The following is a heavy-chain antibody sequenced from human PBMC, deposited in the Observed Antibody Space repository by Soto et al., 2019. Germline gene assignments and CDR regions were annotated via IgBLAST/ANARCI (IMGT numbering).Heavy chain of an antibody. CDR2: ISAYNGNT. J-gene: IGHJ6*02. V-gene: IGHV1-18*01. CDR1: GYTFTSYG. D-gene: IGHD5-18*01. CDR3: AIRESDTAMVTSHYYYGMDV. Sequence: EASVKVSCKASGYTFTSYGISWVRQAPGQGLEWMGWISAYNGNTNYAQKIQGRVTMTTDTYTSTVYMELRSLISDDTAVYYCAIRESDTAMVTSHYYYGMDVWGQGTTVTVSS.